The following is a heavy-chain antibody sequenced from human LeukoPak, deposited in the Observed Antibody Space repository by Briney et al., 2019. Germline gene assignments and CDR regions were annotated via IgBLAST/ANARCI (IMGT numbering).Heavy chain of an antibody. Sequence: GGSLRFSCAASGFTFSSYAMSWVRQAPGKGLEWVSAISGSGGSTYYADSVKGRFTISRDNSKNTLYLQMNSLRAEDTAVYYCAKAEYYDILTGYYDFDYWGQGTLVTVSS. CDR1: GFTFSSYA. CDR3: AKAEYYDILTGYYDFDY. V-gene: IGHV3-23*01. CDR2: ISGSGGST. D-gene: IGHD3-9*01. J-gene: IGHJ4*02.